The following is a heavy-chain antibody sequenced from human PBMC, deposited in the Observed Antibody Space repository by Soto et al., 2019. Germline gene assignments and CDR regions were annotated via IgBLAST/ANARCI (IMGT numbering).Heavy chain of an antibody. CDR1: GGSINTFY. CDR3: AREGSYSAYNFAHGIQLWSFAF. Sequence: PSETLSLTCTVSGGSINTFYWSWVRQPAGKGLEWIGRIFSSGSTSFNPSLESRVAMSVDTSKNHFSLNLSSVTAADMAVYYCAREGSYSAYNFAHGIQLWSFAFWGQGALVNVSS. D-gene: IGHD5-12*01. CDR2: IFSSGST. V-gene: IGHV4-4*07. J-gene: IGHJ4*02.